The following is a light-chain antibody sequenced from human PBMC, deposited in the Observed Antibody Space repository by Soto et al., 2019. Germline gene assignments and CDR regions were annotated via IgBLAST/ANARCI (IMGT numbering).Light chain of an antibody. Sequence: IQLTQSPSSLSASVGDRVTITCRASQDINSYLAWYQQKPGKAPNLLIYEASILQRGVPSRFSGSSSGTDFTLTISSLQAEDFATCYCQQTRSYPSTLGGGTKVDIK. J-gene: IGKJ4*01. V-gene: IGKV1-9*01. CDR2: EAS. CDR1: QDINSY. CDR3: QQTRSYPST.